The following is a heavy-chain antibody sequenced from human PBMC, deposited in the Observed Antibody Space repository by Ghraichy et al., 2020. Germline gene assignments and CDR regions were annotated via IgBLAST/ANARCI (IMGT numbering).Heavy chain of an antibody. D-gene: IGHD6-13*01. Sequence: GGSLRLSCAASGFTFSTYAMSWVRQAPGKGLEWVSAIRGSGTSTYYADSVKGRFTISRDNSRNTLYLQMNSLRAEDTAVYYCAKEVRQYSSSWIDYWGQGILVTVSS. CDR1: GFTFSTYA. J-gene: IGHJ4*02. V-gene: IGHV3-23*01. CDR3: AKEVRQYSSSWIDY. CDR2: IRGSGTST.